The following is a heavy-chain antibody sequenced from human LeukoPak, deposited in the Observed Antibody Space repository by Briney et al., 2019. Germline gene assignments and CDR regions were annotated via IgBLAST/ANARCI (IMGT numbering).Heavy chain of an antibody. CDR2: IKEDGSET. D-gene: IGHD3-9*01. CDR3: GTEKTGTGTDDY. Sequence: PGGSLRLSCAASGFTFSSYWMSWVRQAPGKGLEWVANIKEDGSETYYVDSVKGRFTISRDNAKNSLYLQMNSLRAEDTAVYYCGTEKTGTGTDDYWGQGTLVTVSS. J-gene: IGHJ4*02. V-gene: IGHV3-7*01. CDR1: GFTFSSYW.